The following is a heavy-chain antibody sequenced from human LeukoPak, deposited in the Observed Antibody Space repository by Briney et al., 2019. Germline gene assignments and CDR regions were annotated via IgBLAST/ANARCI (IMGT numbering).Heavy chain of an antibody. Sequence: ASVRVSCKASGYTFTNHDITWVRQAPGQGLEWRGWISAYDANTKYSQKIQGRVTMTTDTSTSTAYMDLRSLRSDDTAVYYCAVAVLYCGGDCYSIDAFDIWGQGTMVTVSS. J-gene: IGHJ3*02. D-gene: IGHD2-21*02. CDR2: ISAYDANT. CDR1: GYTFTNHD. CDR3: AVAVLYCGGDCYSIDAFDI. V-gene: IGHV1-18*01.